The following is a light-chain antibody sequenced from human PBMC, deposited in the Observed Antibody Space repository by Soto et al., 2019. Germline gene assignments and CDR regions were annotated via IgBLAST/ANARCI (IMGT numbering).Light chain of an antibody. CDR2: YAS. CDR1: QFISTN. V-gene: IGKV3-15*01. Sequence: EIVMTQSPATLSVSPGERVTLSCRASQFISTNLAWYQQRPGQAPRLLIYYASTRATGIPARFSGSGSGTECSLTISSLQSEDFAVYYCQQYTNWPPVTFGQGTKLEIK. CDR3: QQYTNWPPVT. J-gene: IGKJ2*01.